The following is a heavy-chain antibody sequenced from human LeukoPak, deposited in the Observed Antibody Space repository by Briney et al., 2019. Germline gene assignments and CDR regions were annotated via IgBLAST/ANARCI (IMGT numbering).Heavy chain of an antibody. CDR2: IKSKTDGGTT. V-gene: IGHV3-15*01. Sequence: GGSLRLSCAASGFTFSNAWMSWVRQAPGKGLEWVGRIKSKTDGGTTDYAAPVKGRFTISRDDSKDTLYLQMNSLKTEDTAVYYCTTALIRTGVIVVVVAAPIDYWGQGTLVTVSS. CDR1: GFTFSNAW. J-gene: IGHJ4*02. CDR3: TTALIRTGVIVVVVAAPIDY. D-gene: IGHD2-15*01.